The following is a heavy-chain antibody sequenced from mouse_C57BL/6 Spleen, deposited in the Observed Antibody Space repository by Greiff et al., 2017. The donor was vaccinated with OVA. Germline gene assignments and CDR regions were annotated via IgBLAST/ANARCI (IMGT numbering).Heavy chain of an antibody. CDR2: IYPGDGDT. CDR3: ASYGSSYHYAMDY. Sequence: QVQLQQSGPELVKPGASVKISCKASGYAFSSSWMNWVKQRPGKGLEWIGRIYPGDGDTNYNGKFKGKATLTADKSSSTAYMQLSSLTSEDSAVNFSASYGSSYHYAMDYWGQGTSVTVSS. D-gene: IGHD1-1*01. CDR1: GYAFSSSW. V-gene: IGHV1-82*01. J-gene: IGHJ4*01.